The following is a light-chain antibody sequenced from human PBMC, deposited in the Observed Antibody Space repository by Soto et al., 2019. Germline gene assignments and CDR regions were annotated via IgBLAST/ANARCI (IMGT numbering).Light chain of an antibody. J-gene: IGKJ5*01. Sequence: DVQMTQSPSSLSAFVGDRVTITCRASQDISKAINWYQQKPGKGPRVLINEASNLQTGVPSRFSGSGSGTQFTFTISSLQPEDISTYYCQQRSNWPITFGQGTRLEIK. CDR2: EAS. V-gene: IGKV1-33*01. CDR3: QQRSNWPIT. CDR1: QDISKA.